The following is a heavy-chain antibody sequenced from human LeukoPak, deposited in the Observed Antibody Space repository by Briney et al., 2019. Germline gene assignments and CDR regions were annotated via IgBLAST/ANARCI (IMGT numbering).Heavy chain of an antibody. CDR1: GASISSSSYY. D-gene: IGHD6-13*01. V-gene: IGHV4-39*07. CDR2: IYYSGST. Sequence: SETLSLTCSVSGASISSSSYYWGWIRQPPGKGLEWIGSIYYSGSTYYNPSLKSRVTISVDTSKNQFSLKLSSVTAADTAVYYCARCIAAAGTWFYYWGQGTLVTVSS. J-gene: IGHJ4*02. CDR3: ARCIAAAGTWFYY.